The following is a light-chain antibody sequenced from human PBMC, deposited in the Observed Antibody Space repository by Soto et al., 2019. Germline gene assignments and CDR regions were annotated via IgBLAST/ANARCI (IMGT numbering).Light chain of an antibody. J-gene: IGLJ3*02. V-gene: IGLV1-47*01. CDR3: GRWDDRLSAWL. CDR1: SSNVGTNS. CDR2: VND. Sequence: QSVLTQPPSASGTPGQTVTISCSGSSSNVGTNSVYWFQQLPGTAPKLLIYVNDRRPSGVPDRFSGSKSGTSASLAISGLQSEDEADYYCGRWDDRLSAWLFGGGTKLTVL.